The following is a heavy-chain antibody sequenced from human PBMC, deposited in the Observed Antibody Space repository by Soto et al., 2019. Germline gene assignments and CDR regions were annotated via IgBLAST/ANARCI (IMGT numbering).Heavy chain of an antibody. CDR1: GGSISSYY. V-gene: IGHV4-59*01. CDR2: IYYSGST. CDR3: ARQYSSGWYRYYFDY. D-gene: IGHD6-19*01. Sequence: SETLSLTCTVSGGSISSYYWSWIRQPPGKGLEWIGYIYYSGSTNYNPSLKSRVTISVDTSKNQFSLKLSSVTAADTAVYYCARQYSSGWYRYYFDYWGQGTLVTVSS. J-gene: IGHJ4*02.